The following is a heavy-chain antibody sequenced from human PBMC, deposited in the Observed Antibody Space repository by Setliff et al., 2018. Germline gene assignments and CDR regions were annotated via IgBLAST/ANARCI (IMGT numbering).Heavy chain of an antibody. V-gene: IGHV4-61*09. J-gene: IGHJ5*02. CDR1: GGSISSGSYY. CDR3: ARRPLYHYDFWSNWFDP. Sequence: SETLSLTCTVSGGSISSGSYYWSWIRQPAGKGLEWIGHIYTSGSTNYNPSLKSRVTISVDTSKNQFSLKLTSVTAADTAVYYCARRPLYHYDFWSNWFDPWGQGTLVTVSS. D-gene: IGHD3-3*01. CDR2: IYTSGST.